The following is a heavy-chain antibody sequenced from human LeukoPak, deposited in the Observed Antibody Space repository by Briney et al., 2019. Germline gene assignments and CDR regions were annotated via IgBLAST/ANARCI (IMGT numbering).Heavy chain of an antibody. J-gene: IGHJ4*02. CDR2: IYGSGVSI. Sequence: GGSLRLSCVASGFTYEKYVMNWVRQAPGKGLEWLATIYGSGVSISYADSVKGRFTISRDNSNNTLYLQMNSLRAEDTAMYFCAKDLGWELPAEAYWGQGVLVTVSS. CDR1: GFTYEKYV. D-gene: IGHD1-26*01. V-gene: IGHV3-23*01. CDR3: AKDLGWELPAEAY.